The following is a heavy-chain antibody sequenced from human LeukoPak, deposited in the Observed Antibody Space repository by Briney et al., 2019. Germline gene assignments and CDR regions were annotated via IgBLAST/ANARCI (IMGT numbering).Heavy chain of an antibody. V-gene: IGHV1-2*04. CDR3: ARGERHSYYGMDV. Sequence: ASVKVSCKASGYTFTGYYMHWVRQAPGQGLERMGWINPNSGGTNYAQKFQGWVTMTRDTSISTAYMELSRLRSDDTAVYYCARGERHSYYGMDVWGQGTTVSVSS. CDR1: GYTFTGYY. CDR2: INPNSGGT. D-gene: IGHD1-1*01. J-gene: IGHJ6*02.